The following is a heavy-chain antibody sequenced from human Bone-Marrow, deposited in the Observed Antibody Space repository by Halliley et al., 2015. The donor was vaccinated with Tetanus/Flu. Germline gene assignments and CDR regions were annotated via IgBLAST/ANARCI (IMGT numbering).Heavy chain of an antibody. Sequence: QLVQSGAEVKKPGASVKVSCKASGYTFTSYGVSWVRQVPGQGLEWMGWISVYNINTVYTQKLQDRITMTTDTSTTPASMQLRSLGSAGTAVYFCARDPGLRFGGLLGRAFGRWGQGRMVSLSS. J-gene: IGHJ3*01. CDR2: ISVYNINT. CDR3: ARDPGLRFGGLLGRAFGR. V-gene: IGHV1-18*01. CDR1: GYTFTSYG. D-gene: IGHD3-16*01.